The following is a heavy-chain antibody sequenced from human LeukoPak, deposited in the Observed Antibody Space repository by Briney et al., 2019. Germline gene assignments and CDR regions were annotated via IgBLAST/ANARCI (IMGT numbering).Heavy chain of an antibody. D-gene: IGHD6-13*01. CDR3: AKDAEHSSGWYPGN. J-gene: IGHJ4*02. CDR2: ILFDGNNK. V-gene: IGHV3-30*18. Sequence: QPGGSLRLSCAASGFTFSTYGMHWVRQAPGKGLEWVAVILFDGNNKYYADSVRGRFTISRDNSKNTLYLRMNSLRDEDTAVYYCAKDAEHSSGWYPGNWGQGTLVIVSS. CDR1: GFTFSTYG.